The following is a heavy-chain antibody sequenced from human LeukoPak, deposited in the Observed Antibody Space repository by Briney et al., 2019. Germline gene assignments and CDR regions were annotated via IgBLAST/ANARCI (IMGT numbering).Heavy chain of an antibody. CDR1: GGSISSYY. J-gene: IGHJ4*02. Sequence: SETLSLTCTVSGGSISSYYWSWIRQPPGKGLEWIGYIYYSGSTNYNPSLKSRVTISVDTSKNQFSLKLSSVTAADTAVYYCARASPRGYSGHDVDYWGQGTLVTVSS. CDR2: IYYSGST. CDR3: ARASPRGYSGHDVDY. D-gene: IGHD5-12*01. V-gene: IGHV4-59*01.